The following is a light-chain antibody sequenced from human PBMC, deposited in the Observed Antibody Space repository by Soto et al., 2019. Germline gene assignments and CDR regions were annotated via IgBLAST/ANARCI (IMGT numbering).Light chain of an antibody. CDR1: NIGSKS. J-gene: IGLJ2*01. CDR3: QVWDSSSDLVV. CDR2: DDS. Sequence: SYELTQPPSVSVAPGQTARITCGGNNIGSKSVHWYQQKPGQAPVLAVYDDSDRPSGIPERFSGSNSGNTATLTINRVDAGDEADYYCQVWDSSSDLVVFGGGTKVTVL. V-gene: IGLV3-21*02.